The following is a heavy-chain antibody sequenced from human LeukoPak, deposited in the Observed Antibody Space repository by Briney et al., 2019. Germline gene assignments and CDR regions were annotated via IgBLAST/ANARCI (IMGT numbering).Heavy chain of an antibody. CDR2: IYTSGST. CDR1: GGSISSYY. Sequence: SETLSLTCTVSGGSISSYYWSWIRQPAGKGLEWIGRIYTSGSTNYNPSLKSRVTISVDTSKNQFSLKLSSVTAADTAVYYCARERGRGIVGATPATGFDYWGQGTLVTVSS. CDR3: ARERGRGIVGATPATGFDY. D-gene: IGHD1-26*01. J-gene: IGHJ4*02. V-gene: IGHV4-4*07.